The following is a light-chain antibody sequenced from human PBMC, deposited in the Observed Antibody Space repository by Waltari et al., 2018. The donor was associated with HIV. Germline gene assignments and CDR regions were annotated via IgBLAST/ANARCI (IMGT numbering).Light chain of an antibody. V-gene: IGKV1-5*03. J-gene: IGKJ4*01. CDR1: QSIRSW. CDR3: QQYDAFPLT. Sequence: DIQMTQSPSPLSASVVDRVTITCRASQSIRSWLAWYQQKPGRAPKLLIHKASSLQSGVPSRFSGGGSGTEFTLTITSLQPDDFATYYCQQYDAFPLTFGGGTKVDI. CDR2: KAS.